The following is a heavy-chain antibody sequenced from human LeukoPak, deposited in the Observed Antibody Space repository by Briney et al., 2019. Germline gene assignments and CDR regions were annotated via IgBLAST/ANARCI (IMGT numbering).Heavy chain of an antibody. D-gene: IGHD5-24*01. CDR3: ARGVEMATMDY. J-gene: IGHJ4*02. Sequence: SETLSLTCTVSGGSISSGGYYWSWIRQPPGKGLEWIGYIYHSGSTYYNPSLKSRVTISVDRSKNQFSLKLSSVTAADTAVYYCARGVEMATMDYWGQGTLVTVSS. V-gene: IGHV4-30-2*01. CDR2: IYHSGST. CDR1: GGSISSGGYY.